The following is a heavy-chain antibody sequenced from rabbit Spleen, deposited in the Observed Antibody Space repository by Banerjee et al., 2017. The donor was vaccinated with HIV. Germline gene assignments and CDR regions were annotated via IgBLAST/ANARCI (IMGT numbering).Heavy chain of an antibody. Sequence: QEQLVESGGDLVQPGASLTLTCTASGFSFSSSEYMCWVRQAPGKRPEWIACINAVTGKAVYASWAKGRFTISKTSSNTVTLQMTSLTAADTATCFCARDTSSSFSSYGMDLWGPGTLVTVS. CDR1: GFSFSSSEY. V-gene: IGHV1S45*01. CDR2: INAVTGKA. D-gene: IGHD1-1*01. J-gene: IGHJ6*01. CDR3: ARDTSSSFSSYGMDL.